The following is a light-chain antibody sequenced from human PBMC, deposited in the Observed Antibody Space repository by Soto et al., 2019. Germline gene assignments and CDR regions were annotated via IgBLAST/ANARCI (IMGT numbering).Light chain of an antibody. J-gene: IGLJ1*01. CDR2: GNS. CDR1: SFNIGAGYD. V-gene: IGLV1-40*01. Sequence: QSVLTQPPSVSGAPGQRVTISCTGSSFNIGAGYDVHWYQQLPGTAPKLLIYGNSNRPSGVPDRFSGSKSGTSASLAITGLQAEDEADYYCQSYDSSLSGSLFGTGTKLTVL. CDR3: QSYDSSLSGSL.